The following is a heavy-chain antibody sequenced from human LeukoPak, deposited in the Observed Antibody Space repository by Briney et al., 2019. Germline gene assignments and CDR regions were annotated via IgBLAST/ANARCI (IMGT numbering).Heavy chain of an antibody. CDR1: GFTFSSYG. J-gene: IGHJ4*02. Sequence: GGSLRLSCAASGFTFSSYGMHWVRQAPGKGLEWVAVISYDGSNKYYADSVKGRFTISRDNSKNTLYLQLNSLRAEDTAVYYCAKGHVDTAMVSDYWGQGTLVTVSS. D-gene: IGHD5-18*01. CDR2: ISYDGSNK. V-gene: IGHV3-30*18. CDR3: AKGHVDTAMVSDY.